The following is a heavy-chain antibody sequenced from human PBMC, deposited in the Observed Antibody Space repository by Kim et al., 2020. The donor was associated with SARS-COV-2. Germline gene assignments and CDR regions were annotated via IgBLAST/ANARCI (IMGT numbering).Heavy chain of an antibody. Sequence: GGSLRLSCAASGFSFSSYAMNWVRQAPGKGLEWVSAMTGDGGGTYYADSVKGRFTISRDNSKNTLSLQMNSLTAEDTAIDFCSKDGLAGGPRPNRYFDYWGQGALVTVSS. D-gene: IGHD6-19*01. CDR1: GFSFSSYA. J-gene: IGHJ4*02. CDR2: MTGDGGGT. V-gene: IGHV3-23*01. CDR3: SKDGLAGGPRPNRYFDY.